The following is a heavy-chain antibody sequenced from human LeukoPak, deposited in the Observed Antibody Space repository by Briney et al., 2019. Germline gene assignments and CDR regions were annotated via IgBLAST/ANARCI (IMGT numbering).Heavy chain of an antibody. Sequence: GGSPRLSCAASGFTFSDYYMSWIRQAPGKGLEWVSYISSSGSTIYYADSVKGRFTISRDNAKNSLYLQMNSLRAEDTAVYYCARVQYSSSSTKDYWGQGTLVTVSS. D-gene: IGHD6-6*01. CDR1: GFTFSDYY. CDR2: ISSSGSTI. J-gene: IGHJ4*02. CDR3: ARVQYSSSSTKDY. V-gene: IGHV3-11*04.